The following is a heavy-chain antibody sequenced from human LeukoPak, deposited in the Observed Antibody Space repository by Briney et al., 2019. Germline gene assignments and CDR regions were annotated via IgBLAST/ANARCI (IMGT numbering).Heavy chain of an antibody. CDR2: IWYDGSNK. CDR3: ARDNYYGSGSYYRLDP. CDR1: GFTFSSYG. V-gene: IGHV3-33*01. D-gene: IGHD3-10*01. J-gene: IGHJ5*02. Sequence: PGRSLRLSCAASGFTFSSYGMHWVRQAPGKGLEWVAVIWYDGSNKYYADSVKGRFTISRDDSKNTLYLQMNSLRAEDTAVCYCARDNYYGSGSYYRLDPWGQGTLVTVSS.